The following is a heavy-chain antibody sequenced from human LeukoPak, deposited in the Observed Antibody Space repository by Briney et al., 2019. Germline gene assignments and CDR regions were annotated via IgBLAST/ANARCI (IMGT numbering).Heavy chain of an antibody. CDR3: ATDRGWRTSGYYLYYFEY. D-gene: IGHD3-3*01. CDR1: GFIFTGYF. CDR2: IKHDGSEK. V-gene: IGHV3-7*01. Sequence: QPGVSLRLSCAASGFIFTGYFMSWVRQAPGKGLEWVASIKHDGSEKYYVDSVRGRFTISRDNTKNLLYLQMSSLRAEDTAVYYCATDRGWRTSGYYLYYFEYWGQGTLVTFSS. J-gene: IGHJ4*02.